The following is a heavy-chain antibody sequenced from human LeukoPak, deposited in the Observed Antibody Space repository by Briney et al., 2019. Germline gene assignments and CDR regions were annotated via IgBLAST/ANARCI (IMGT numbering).Heavy chain of an antibody. V-gene: IGHV4-59*08. D-gene: IGHD5-18*01. J-gene: IGHJ4*02. Sequence: SETLSLTCTVSGGSISSYYWCWIRQPPGKGLEWIGHIYYSGSTNYNPSLKSRVTISVDTSKNQFSLKLSSVTAADTAVYYCARAVWGYSYGYSFDYWGQGTLVTVSS. CDR1: GGSISSYY. CDR2: IYYSGST. CDR3: ARAVWGYSYGYSFDY.